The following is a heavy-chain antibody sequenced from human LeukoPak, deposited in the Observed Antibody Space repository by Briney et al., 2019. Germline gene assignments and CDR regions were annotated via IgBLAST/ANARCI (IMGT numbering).Heavy chain of an antibody. D-gene: IGHD4-23*01. CDR1: GFTFSSYA. J-gene: IGHJ3*02. Sequence: PGGSLRLSCAASGFTFSSYAMHWVRQAPGKGLEWVAVISYDGSNKYYADSVKGRLTISRDNSKNTLYLQMNSLRAEDTAVYYCASEDYGGLMGAFDIWGQGTMVTVSS. CDR3: ASEDYGGLMGAFDI. V-gene: IGHV3-30*04. CDR2: ISYDGSNK.